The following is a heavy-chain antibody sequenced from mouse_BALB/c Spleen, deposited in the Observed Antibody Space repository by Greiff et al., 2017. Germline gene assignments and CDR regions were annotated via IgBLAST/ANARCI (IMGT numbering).Heavy chain of an antibody. V-gene: IGHV5-6*01. Sequence: EVQVVESGGDLVKPGGSLKLSCAASGFTFSSYGMSWVRQTPDKRLEWVATISSGGSYTYYPYSVKGRFTISRDNAKNTLYLQMSSLKSEDTAMYYCARQKYDYDGSFYAMDYWGQGTSVTVSS. CDR1: GFTFSSYG. CDR2: ISSGGSYT. D-gene: IGHD2-4*01. J-gene: IGHJ4*01. CDR3: ARQKYDYDGSFYAMDY.